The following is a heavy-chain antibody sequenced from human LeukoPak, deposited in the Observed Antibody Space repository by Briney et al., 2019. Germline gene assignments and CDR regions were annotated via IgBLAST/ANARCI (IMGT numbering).Heavy chain of an antibody. CDR2: ISSSSSYI. CDR3: ARVFVVPAVLNYYYYYMDV. CDR1: GFTFSSYS. D-gene: IGHD2-2*01. V-gene: IGHV3-21*01. J-gene: IGHJ6*03. Sequence: TGGSLRLSCAASGFTFSSYSMNWVRQAPGKGLEWVSSISSSSSYIYYADSVKGRFTISRDNAKNSLYLQMNSLRAEDTAVHYCARVFVVPAVLNYYYYYMDVWGKGTTVTVSS.